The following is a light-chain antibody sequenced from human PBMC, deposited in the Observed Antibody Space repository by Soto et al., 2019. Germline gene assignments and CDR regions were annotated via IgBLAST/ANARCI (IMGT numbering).Light chain of an antibody. V-gene: IGKV1-5*01. CDR3: QQYNSPWT. CDR2: DAS. J-gene: IGKJ1*01. Sequence: DIQMTQSPSTLPASVGDRVTITCRASQSISSWLAWYQQKPGKAPKLLIYDASSLESGVPSRFSGSGSGTEFTLTISSLQPDDFATYYCQQYNSPWTFGQGTKVDIK. CDR1: QSISSW.